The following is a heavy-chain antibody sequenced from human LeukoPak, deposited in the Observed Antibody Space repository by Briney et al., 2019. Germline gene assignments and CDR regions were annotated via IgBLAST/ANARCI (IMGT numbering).Heavy chain of an antibody. CDR3: ARDSDYYVSGGYFDY. D-gene: IGHD3-10*01. J-gene: IGHJ4*02. Sequence: GGSLRLSCAASGYTFTSFAMHRVRQAPGKGLEWVAVISYDGNNKYYADSVKGRFTISRDTSKNTLYLQMNSLRAEDTSVDYWARDSDYYVSGGYFDYWGQGTLVAVSS. V-gene: IGHV3-30-3*01. CDR1: GYTFTSFA. CDR2: ISYDGNNK.